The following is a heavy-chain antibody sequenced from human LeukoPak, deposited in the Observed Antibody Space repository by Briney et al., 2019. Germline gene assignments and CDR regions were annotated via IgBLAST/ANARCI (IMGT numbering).Heavy chain of an antibody. CDR2: ISSNGGST. V-gene: IGHV3-64*01. Sequence: GGSLRLSCAASGFTFSSYAMHWVRQAPGKGLEYVSAISSNGGSTYYANSVKGRFTISRDNSKNTLYLQMGSLRAEDMAVYYCARSVVTATPHYFQHWGQGTLATVSS. J-gene: IGHJ1*01. CDR3: ARSVVTATPHYFQH. CDR1: GFTFSSYA. D-gene: IGHD2-21*02.